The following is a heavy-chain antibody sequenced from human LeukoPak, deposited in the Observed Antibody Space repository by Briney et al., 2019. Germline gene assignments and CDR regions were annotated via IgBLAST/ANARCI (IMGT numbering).Heavy chain of an antibody. CDR2: ISSSSSYI. D-gene: IGHD2-15*01. J-gene: IGHJ6*02. CDR1: GFTFSSYS. V-gene: IGHV3-21*01. Sequence: GGSLRLSCAASGFTFSSYSMNWVRQAPGKGLEWVSSISSSSSYIYYADSVKGRFTISRDNAKNSLYLQMNSLRAEDTAVYYCARDDSGVVVVAAEPNYYYYGMDVWGQGTTVTASS. CDR3: ARDDSGVVVVAAEPNYYYYGMDV.